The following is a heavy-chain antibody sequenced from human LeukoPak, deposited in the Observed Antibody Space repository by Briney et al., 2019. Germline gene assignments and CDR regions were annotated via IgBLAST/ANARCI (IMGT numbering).Heavy chain of an antibody. CDR2: ISDSVNT. CDR3: AREEGYQFDF. Sequence: SETLSLTCAVSGGSISSSTWWSWVRQPPGKGLEWIGEISDSVNTNYNPSLKSRVTISVDTSKNRFSLNLSSVTAADTAVYYCAREEGYQFDFWGQGTLVTVSS. D-gene: IGHD6-13*01. CDR1: GGSISSSTW. V-gene: IGHV4-4*02. J-gene: IGHJ5*01.